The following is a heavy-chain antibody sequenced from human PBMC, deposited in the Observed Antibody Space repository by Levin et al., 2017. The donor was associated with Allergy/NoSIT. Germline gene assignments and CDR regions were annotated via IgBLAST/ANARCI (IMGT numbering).Heavy chain of an antibody. V-gene: IGHV4-31*03. J-gene: IGHJ4*02. CDR3: ARGRDGSGSYYTPYYFDY. D-gene: IGHD3-10*01. CDR1: GGSISSGGYY. Sequence: SETLSLTCTVSGGSISSGGYYWSWIRQHPGTGLEWIGYIYYSGSTYYNPSLKSRVTISVDTSKNQFSLKLSSVTAADTAVYYCARGRDGSGSYYTPYYFDYWGQGTLVTVSS. CDR2: IYYSGST.